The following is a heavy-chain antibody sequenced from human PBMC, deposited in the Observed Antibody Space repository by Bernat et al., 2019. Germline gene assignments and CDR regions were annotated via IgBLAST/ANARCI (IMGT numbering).Heavy chain of an antibody. J-gene: IGHJ4*02. CDR3: ARDFCGGDCSVNPPDNY. CDR1: GFTFSSYW. Sequence: EVQLVESGGGLVQPGGSLRLSCAASGFTFSSYWMSWVRQAPGKGLEWVANIKQDASEKYYVDSVKGRFTISRDNAKNSLYLQMNSLRAEDTAVYYCARDFCGGDCSVNPPDNYWGQGTLVTVSS. CDR2: IKQDASEK. V-gene: IGHV3-7*01. D-gene: IGHD2-21*02.